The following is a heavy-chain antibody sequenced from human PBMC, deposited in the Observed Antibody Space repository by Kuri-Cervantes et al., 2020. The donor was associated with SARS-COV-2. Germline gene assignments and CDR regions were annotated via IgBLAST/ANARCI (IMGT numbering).Heavy chain of an antibody. V-gene: IGHV3-23*01. D-gene: IGHD3-10*01. CDR2: ISGSGGST. Sequence: GESLKIPCAASGFPFSRYAMHWVRQAPGKGLEWVSAISGSGGSTYYADSVEGRFTISRDNSKNTLYLQMHSLRAEDTAVYYCAKGIDITMVRGDYYFDYWGQGTLVTVSS. J-gene: IGHJ4*02. CDR1: GFPFSRYA. CDR3: AKGIDITMVRGDYYFDY.